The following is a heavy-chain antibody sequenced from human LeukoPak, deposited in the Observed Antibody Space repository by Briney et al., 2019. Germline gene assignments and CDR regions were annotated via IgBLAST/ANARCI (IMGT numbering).Heavy chain of an antibody. CDR3: ASIFGVAVAGSNWFDP. V-gene: IGHV4-34*01. CDR2: INHSGST. D-gene: IGHD6-19*01. J-gene: IGHJ5*02. CDR1: GGSFSGYY. Sequence: SETLSLTCAVYGGSFSGYYWSWIRQPPGKGLEWIGEINHSGSTNYNPSLKSRVTISVDTSKNQFSLKLSSVTAADTAVYYCASIFGVAVAGSNWFDPWGQGTLVTVSS.